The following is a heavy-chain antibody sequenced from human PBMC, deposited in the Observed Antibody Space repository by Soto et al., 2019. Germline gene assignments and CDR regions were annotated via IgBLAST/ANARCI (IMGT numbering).Heavy chain of an antibody. CDR2: IYYDGTT. V-gene: IGHV4-31*03. D-gene: IGHD1-26*01. Sequence: TLGLTCTVSGGSIDSAGYDWNWVRQHPGKGLEWIGFIYYDGTTYYTPSLKSRVTISLDTSKNQFSLKLSSVTVADTAVYYCLRDRGAYHDAFDVWGQGTMVTVSS. CDR3: LRDRGAYHDAFDV. J-gene: IGHJ3*01. CDR1: GGSIDSAGYD.